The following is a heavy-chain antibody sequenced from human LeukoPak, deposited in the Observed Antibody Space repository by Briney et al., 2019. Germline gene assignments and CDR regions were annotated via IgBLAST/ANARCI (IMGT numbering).Heavy chain of an antibody. D-gene: IGHD2-2*01. V-gene: IGHV7-4-1*02. CDR1: GYTLTSYA. J-gene: IGHJ5*02. CDR3: ARDRKGRIVVVPAAQPSYNWFDP. CDR2: INTNTGNP. Sequence: ASVKASCKASGYTLTSYAMNWVRQAPGQGLEWMGWINTNTGNPTYAQGFTGRFVFSLDTSVSTAYLQISSLKAEDTAVYYCARDRKGRIVVVPAAQPSYNWFDPWGQGTLVTVSS.